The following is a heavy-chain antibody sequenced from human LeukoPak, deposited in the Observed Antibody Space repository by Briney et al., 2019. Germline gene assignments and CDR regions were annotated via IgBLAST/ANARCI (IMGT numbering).Heavy chain of an antibody. CDR3: ARPYCGGDCYSDY. CDR1: GFTFSSYG. Sequence: PGRSLRLSCAASGFTFSSYGMHWVRQAPGKGLEWVAVISHDGSNKYYADSVKGRFTISRDNSKNTLYLQMNSLRAEDTAVYYCARPYCGGDCYSDYWGQGTLVTVSS. V-gene: IGHV3-30*03. J-gene: IGHJ4*02. CDR2: ISHDGSNK. D-gene: IGHD2-21*02.